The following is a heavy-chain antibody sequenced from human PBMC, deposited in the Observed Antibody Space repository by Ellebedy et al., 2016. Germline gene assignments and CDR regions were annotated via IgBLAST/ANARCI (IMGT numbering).Heavy chain of an antibody. CDR2: ISGGGDAT. D-gene: IGHD2-21*01. V-gene: IGHV3-23*01. Sequence: GESLKISXAASGIGFSDFFMGWVRRAPGKGLEWVATISGGGDATYFADSVKGRFTISRDNSRNILYLHMNSLRVDDTAKYYCREGHYSDVWGQGTLVTVSS. CDR3: REGHYSDV. CDR1: GIGFSDFF. J-gene: IGHJ1*01.